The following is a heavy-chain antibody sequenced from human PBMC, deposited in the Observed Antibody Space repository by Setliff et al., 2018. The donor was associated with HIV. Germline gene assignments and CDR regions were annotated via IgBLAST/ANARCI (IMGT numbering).Heavy chain of an antibody. CDR3: ARVARGGHSSRWYYFDY. D-gene: IGHD6-13*01. J-gene: IGHJ4*02. CDR1: GGSISSGSYY. CDR2: IYTSGST. V-gene: IGHV4-61*02. Sequence: KPSETLSLTCTVSGGSISSGSYYWSWIRQPAGKGLEWIGRIYTSGSTKYNPSLKSRVTISVDTSKNQFSLKVSSVTAADTAVYYCARVARGGHSSRWYYFDYWGQGTLVTVS.